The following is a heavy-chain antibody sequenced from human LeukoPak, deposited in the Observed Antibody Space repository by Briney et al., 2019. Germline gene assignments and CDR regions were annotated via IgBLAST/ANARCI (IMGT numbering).Heavy chain of an antibody. D-gene: IGHD3-10*01. J-gene: IGHJ4*02. V-gene: IGHV1-2*02. Sequence: ASVMVSSKASGYTFTGYYIHWVRQAPGQGLEWMGWINPNSGGTNYAQKFQGRVTMTRDTSISIAYMELSRLRSDDTAVYYCARELAGFGESPGGYWGQGTLVTVSS. CDR1: GYTFTGYY. CDR2: INPNSGGT. CDR3: ARELAGFGESPGGY.